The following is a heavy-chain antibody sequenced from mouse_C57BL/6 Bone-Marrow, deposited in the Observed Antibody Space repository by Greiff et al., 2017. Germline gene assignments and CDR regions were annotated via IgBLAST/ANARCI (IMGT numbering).Heavy chain of an antibody. D-gene: IGHD1-1*01. J-gene: IGHJ4*01. V-gene: IGHV1-72*01. CDR1: GYTFTSYW. Sequence: VQLQQPGAELVKPGASVKLSCKASGYTFTSYWLHWVKQRPGRGLEWIGRIDPNSGGTKYNEQFKSKATLTVDKPSSTAYMQLSSLTSEDSAVYYCAIDTTVVAPYAMDYWGQGTSVTVSS. CDR3: AIDTTVVAPYAMDY. CDR2: IDPNSGGT.